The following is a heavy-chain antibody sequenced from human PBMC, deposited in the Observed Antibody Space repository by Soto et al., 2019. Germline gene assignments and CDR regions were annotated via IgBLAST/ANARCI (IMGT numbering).Heavy chain of an antibody. CDR1: GYTLTELS. Sequence: ASVKVSCKVSGYTLTELSMHWVRQAPGKGLEWMGGFDPEDGETIYAQKFQGRVTMPEDTSTDTAYMELSSLRSEDTAVYYCATDRRVGHAIFGVVISYGWFDPWGQGTLVTVSS. V-gene: IGHV1-24*01. CDR2: FDPEDGET. CDR3: ATDRRVGHAIFGVVISYGWFDP. J-gene: IGHJ5*02. D-gene: IGHD3-3*01.